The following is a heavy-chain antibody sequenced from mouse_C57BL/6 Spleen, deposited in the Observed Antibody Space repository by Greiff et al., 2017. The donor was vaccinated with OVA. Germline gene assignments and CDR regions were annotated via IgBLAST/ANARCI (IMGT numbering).Heavy chain of an antibody. CDR3: ARTRRAYAMDY. J-gene: IGHJ4*01. CDR2: INPNNGGT. V-gene: IGHV1-26*01. CDR1: GYTFTDYY. D-gene: IGHD3-3*01. Sequence: EVQLQQSGPELVKPGASVKISCKASGYTFTDYYMNWVKQSHGKSLEWIGDINPNNGGTSYNQKFKGKATLTVDKSSSTAYMELRSLTSEDAADYCCARTRRAYAMDYWGQGTSVTVSS.